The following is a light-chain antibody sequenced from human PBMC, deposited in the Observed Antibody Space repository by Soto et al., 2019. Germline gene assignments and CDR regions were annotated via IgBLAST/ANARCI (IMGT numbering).Light chain of an antibody. Sequence: EIVLTQSPATLSLSPGERATLSCRASQSVSSYLAWYQQKPGQAPRLLIYDASNRATGIPARFSGSGSGTDFTLTISSLEPEDFAVDYCQQRSNWPPFTFGHWTKVDIK. CDR3: QQRSNWPPFT. CDR1: QSVSSY. CDR2: DAS. J-gene: IGKJ3*01. V-gene: IGKV3-11*01.